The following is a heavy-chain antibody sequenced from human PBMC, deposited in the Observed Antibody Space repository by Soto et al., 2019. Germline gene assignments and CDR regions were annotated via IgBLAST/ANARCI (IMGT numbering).Heavy chain of an antibody. CDR3: ANLDIKGRFLEWLLRRNWFDP. D-gene: IGHD3-3*01. CDR1: GFTFSSYA. V-gene: IGHV3-23*01. J-gene: IGHJ5*02. Sequence: PGGSLRLSCAASGFTFSSYAMSWVRQAPGKGLEWVSAISGSGGSTYYADSVKGRFTISRDNSKNTLYLQMNSLRAEDTAVYYCANLDIKGRFLEWLLRRNWFDPWGQGTLVTVSS. CDR2: ISGSGGST.